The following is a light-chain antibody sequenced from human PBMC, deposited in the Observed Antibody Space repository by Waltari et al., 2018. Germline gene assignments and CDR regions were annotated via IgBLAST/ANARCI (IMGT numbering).Light chain of an antibody. CDR1: QSVSSY. CDR2: DAS. Sequence: EIVLTQSPATLSLSPGERATLSCRASQSVSSYLAWYQQKPGQAPRLLIYDASNRATGIPGSFSGSGSVTDFTLTISSLEPEDFAVYYCQQRSNWPITFGQGTRLEIK. J-gene: IGKJ5*01. CDR3: QQRSNWPIT. V-gene: IGKV3-11*01.